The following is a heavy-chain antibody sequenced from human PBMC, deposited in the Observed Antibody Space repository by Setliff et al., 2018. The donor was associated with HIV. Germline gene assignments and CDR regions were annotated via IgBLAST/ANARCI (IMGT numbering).Heavy chain of an antibody. V-gene: IGHV4-39*01. J-gene: IGHJ5*02. D-gene: IGHD6-6*01. CDR1: GGSISNTRFY. Sequence: LSLTCTVSGGSISNTRFYWGWLRQPPGKGLEWVGNVYHTGLTGYNPTLKSRLTLSVDRSSEQFFLRLASVTVADTAVYYCARVPSIAARFWFDPWGPGTLVTVSS. CDR3: ARVPSIAARFWFDP. CDR2: VYHTGLT.